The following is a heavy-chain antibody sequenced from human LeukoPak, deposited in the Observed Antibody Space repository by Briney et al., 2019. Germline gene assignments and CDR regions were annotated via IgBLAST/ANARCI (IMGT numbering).Heavy chain of an antibody. D-gene: IGHD6-13*01. CDR3: ARDLGSSSGMDV. CDR2: INAGNGNT. V-gene: IGHV1-3*01. Sequence: ASVKVSCKASGYTFTSYAMHWVRQAPGQKLEWMGWINAGNGNTKYSQKFQGRVTITRDTSASTAYMELSSLRSEDTAVYYCARDLGSSSGMDVWGQGTTVTVSS. J-gene: IGHJ6*02. CDR1: GYTFTSYA.